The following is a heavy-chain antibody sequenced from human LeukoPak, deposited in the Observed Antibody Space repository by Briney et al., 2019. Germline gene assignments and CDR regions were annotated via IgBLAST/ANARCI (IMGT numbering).Heavy chain of an antibody. D-gene: IGHD1-26*01. J-gene: IGHJ4*02. CDR1: GFTFSRYA. Sequence: GGSLRLSCAASGFTFSRYAMSWVRQAPGKGLEWVSTISGSGGSTYYADSVKGRFTISRDNSKNTLYLQMNSLRAEDTAVYYCAKAHSGSYYFYFDYWGQGTLVTVSS. V-gene: IGHV3-23*01. CDR2: ISGSGGST. CDR3: AKAHSGSYYFYFDY.